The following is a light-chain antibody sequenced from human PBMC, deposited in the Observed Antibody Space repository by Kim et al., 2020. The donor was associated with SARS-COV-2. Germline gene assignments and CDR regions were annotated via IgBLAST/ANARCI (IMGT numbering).Light chain of an antibody. V-gene: IGLV1-40*01. J-gene: IGLJ3*02. CDR2: ANT. CDR3: QSYDNSLSAWV. CDR1: GSNIGAGYD. Sequence: QRVTISCTGSGSNIGAGYDVHWYQQLPGTAPKLLIYANTNRPSGVPDRFSGSRSATSASLAVTGLQAEDEADYYCQSYDNSLSAWVFGGGTQLTVL.